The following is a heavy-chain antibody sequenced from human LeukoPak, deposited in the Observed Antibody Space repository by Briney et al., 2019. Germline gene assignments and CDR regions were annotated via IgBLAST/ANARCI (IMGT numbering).Heavy chain of an antibody. CDR1: GGSISSGSYY. V-gene: IGHV4-61*02. J-gene: IGHJ4*02. D-gene: IGHD3-22*01. CDR2: IYTSGST. Sequence: PSETLSLTCTVSGGSISSGSYYWSWIRQPAGKGLEWIGRIYTSGSTNYNPSLKSRVTISVDTSKNQFSLKLSSVTAADTAVYYCARDSSADYDSSGYYDYWGQGTLVTVPS. CDR3: ARDSSADYDSSGYYDY.